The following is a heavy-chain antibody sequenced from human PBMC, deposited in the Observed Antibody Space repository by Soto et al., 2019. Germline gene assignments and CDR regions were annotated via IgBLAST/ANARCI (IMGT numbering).Heavy chain of an antibody. CDR3: ARGYCSGGSCYFDY. V-gene: IGHV1-69*06. Sequence: SVKVSCKASGGTFSSYAISWVRQAPGQGLEWMGGIIPIFGTANYAQKFQGRVTITADKSTSTAYMELSSLRSEDTAVYYCARGYCSGGSCYFDYWGQGTLVTVSS. CDR2: IIPIFGTA. D-gene: IGHD2-15*01. CDR1: GGTFSSYA. J-gene: IGHJ4*02.